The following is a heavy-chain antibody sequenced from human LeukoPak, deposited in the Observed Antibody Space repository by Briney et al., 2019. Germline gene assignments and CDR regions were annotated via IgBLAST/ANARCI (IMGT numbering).Heavy chain of an antibody. D-gene: IGHD6-13*01. CDR1: GFTPSSYW. Sequence: GGSLRLSCAASGFTPSSYWMHWVRQAPGKGLVWVSRINSDGYSLSYADSVKGRFTISRDNAKNTLYLEMNSLRAEDTAVYYCARLGYSSSWYYFDYWGQGTLVTVSS. V-gene: IGHV3-74*01. CDR2: INSDGYSL. CDR3: ARLGYSSSWYYFDY. J-gene: IGHJ4*02.